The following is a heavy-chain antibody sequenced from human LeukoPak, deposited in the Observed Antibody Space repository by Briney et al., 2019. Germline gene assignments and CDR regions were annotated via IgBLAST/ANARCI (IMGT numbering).Heavy chain of an antibody. D-gene: IGHD1-26*01. CDR3: ASGVLSGSPFDY. Sequence: GGSLRLSCAASGFTFSGYSMNWVRQAPGKGLEWVSSISSSSSYIYHADSVKGRFTISRENAKNSVYLQMNSLRAEDTAVYYCASGVLSGSPFDYWGQGTLVTVSS. CDR2: ISSSSSYI. J-gene: IGHJ4*02. CDR1: GFTFSGYS. V-gene: IGHV3-21*01.